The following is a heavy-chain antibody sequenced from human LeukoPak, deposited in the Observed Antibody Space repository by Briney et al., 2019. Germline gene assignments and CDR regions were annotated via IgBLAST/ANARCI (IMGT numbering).Heavy chain of an antibody. J-gene: IGHJ5*02. CDR2: TYYRSKWYN. V-gene: IGHV6-1*01. CDR1: GDSVSSNSAT. Sequence: SQTLSLTCAISGDSVSSNSATWNWIRQSPSRGLEWLGRTYYRSKWYNDYAESVKSRITINPDTSKNQFSLQLNSVTPEDTAVYYCANSRLKRLLYWFDPWGQGTLVTVSS. D-gene: IGHD1-1*01. CDR3: ANSRLKRLLYWFDP.